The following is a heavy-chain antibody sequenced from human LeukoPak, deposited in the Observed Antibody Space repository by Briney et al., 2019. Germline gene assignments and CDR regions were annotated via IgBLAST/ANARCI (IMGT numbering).Heavy chain of an antibody. J-gene: IGHJ5*02. D-gene: IGHD7-27*01. V-gene: IGHV4-34*01. CDR1: GGSFSGYY. Sequence: SETLSLTCAVYGGSFSGYYWSWIRQPPGRGLEWIGEINHSGSTYYNPSLKSRVTISVDTSKNQFSLNLISVTAADTAVYYCTRGHWGLQSWSQGTLVTVSS. CDR3: TRGHWGLQS. CDR2: INHSGST.